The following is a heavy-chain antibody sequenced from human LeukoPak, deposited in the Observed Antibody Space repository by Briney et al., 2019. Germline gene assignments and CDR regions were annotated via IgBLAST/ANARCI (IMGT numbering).Heavy chain of an antibody. J-gene: IGHJ4*02. CDR3: ARNNWGIDD. CDR2: ISSSSSYI. Sequence: KSGVYLRLSCAASGFTFSSYSMNWVRTAPGKGLEWVSSISSSSSYIYYADSVKGRFTISRDNAKNSLYLQMNSLRVEDTAMYFCARNNWGIDDWGQGTLVTVSS. V-gene: IGHV3-21*01. CDR1: GFTFSSYS. D-gene: IGHD7-27*01.